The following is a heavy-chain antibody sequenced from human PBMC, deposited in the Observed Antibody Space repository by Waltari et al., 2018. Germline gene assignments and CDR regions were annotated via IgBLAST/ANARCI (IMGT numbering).Heavy chain of an antibody. J-gene: IGHJ4*02. CDR1: GFTLSSYG. CDR2: IWYDGTNT. Sequence: QVHLVESGGGLVQPGRSLSLSCAASGFTLSSYGIPWVRQAPGKGLGWVAVIWYDGTNTYYGDSVKGRFTISRDNSKNTVFLQMNSLRVEDTAVYYCARGVVVAPPDYWGQGTLVTVSS. V-gene: IGHV3-33*01. CDR3: ARGVVVAPPDY. D-gene: IGHD2-15*01.